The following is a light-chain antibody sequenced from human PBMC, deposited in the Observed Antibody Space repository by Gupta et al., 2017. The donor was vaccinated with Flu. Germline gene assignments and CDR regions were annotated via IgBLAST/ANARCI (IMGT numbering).Light chain of an antibody. Sequence: GQTARITCSGDALPMKFAYWYQQKAGQGPIRDSVEDRKRPSGIPERFPGSSSGTMATWTISGAQVEDEADDYGYCMDSSGDLAVFGGGTKLTVL. CDR1: ALPMKF. CDR3: YCMDSSGDLAV. J-gene: IGLJ3*02. CDR2: EDR. V-gene: IGLV3-10*01.